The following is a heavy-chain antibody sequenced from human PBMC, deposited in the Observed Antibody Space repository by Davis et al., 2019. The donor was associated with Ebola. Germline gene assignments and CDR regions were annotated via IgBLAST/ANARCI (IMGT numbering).Heavy chain of an antibody. Sequence: MPSETLSLTCAVYGGSFSGYYWSWIRQLPGKGLEWIGEINHSGSTNYNPSLKSRVTISVDTAKNQFSLKLSSVTAADTAVYYCAGGMGRYFESRNDYWGQGTLVTVSS. CDR2: INHSGST. CDR1: GGSFSGYY. D-gene: IGHD3-9*01. V-gene: IGHV4-34*01. CDR3: AGGMGRYFESRNDY. J-gene: IGHJ4*02.